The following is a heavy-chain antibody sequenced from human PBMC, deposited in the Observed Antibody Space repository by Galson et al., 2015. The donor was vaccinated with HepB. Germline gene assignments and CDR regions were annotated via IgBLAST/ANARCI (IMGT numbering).Heavy chain of an antibody. J-gene: IGHJ5*02. CDR2: ITSSSTYI. Sequence: SLRLSCAASGFTFSSYSMNWVRQAPGKGLEWVSSITSSSTYIYYADSVKGRFTISRDNAKNSLYLQMNSLRAEDTAVYYCARDLKSNWNYWFDPWGQGTLVTVSS. CDR3: ARDLKSNWNYWFDP. CDR1: GFTFSSYS. D-gene: IGHD1-7*01. V-gene: IGHV3-21*01.